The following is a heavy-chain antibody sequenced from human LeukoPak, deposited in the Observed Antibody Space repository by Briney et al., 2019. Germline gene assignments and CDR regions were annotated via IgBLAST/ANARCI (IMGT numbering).Heavy chain of an antibody. CDR1: GFTFSSYA. J-gene: IGHJ4*02. CDR3: AKGDYYDSSGYPDY. Sequence: GGSLRLSCAASGFTFSSYAMSWVRQAPGKGLEWVSAISGSGGSTYYADSVKGRFTISRDNSKNTLYLQMNSLGAEDTAVYYCAKGDYYDSSGYPDYWGQGTLVTVSS. D-gene: IGHD3-22*01. CDR2: ISGSGGST. V-gene: IGHV3-23*01.